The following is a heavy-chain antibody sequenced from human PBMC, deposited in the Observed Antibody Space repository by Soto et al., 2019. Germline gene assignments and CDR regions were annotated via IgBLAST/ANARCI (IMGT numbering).Heavy chain of an antibody. J-gene: IGHJ4*02. CDR3: ARAPSWTAGPFDY. D-gene: IGHD6-25*01. CDR1: GFTVSSNY. CDR2: TYGGGST. Sequence: HPGGSLRLSCAAPGFTVSSNYMSWVRQAPGKGPEWVSVTYGGGSTYYADSVKGRFTISRDNSKNTLYLQMNSLRAEDTAVYYCARAPSWTAGPFDYWGQGTLVTVSS. V-gene: IGHV3-66*01.